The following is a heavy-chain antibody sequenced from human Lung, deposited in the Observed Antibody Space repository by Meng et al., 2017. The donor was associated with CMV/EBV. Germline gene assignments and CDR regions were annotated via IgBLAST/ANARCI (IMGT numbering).Heavy chain of an antibody. CDR2: INSKIGDA. Sequence: ASVKVSXKASGYTFIGYYLHWVRQAPGQGLEWMGWINSKIGDANYTQKFQGRVTVTRDTSISTAYMELKRLTYDDTAVYFCARKGFRASDAFDIWGQGTMVTVSS. CDR1: GYTFIGYY. J-gene: IGHJ3*02. CDR3: ARKGFRASDAFDI. V-gene: IGHV1-2*02.